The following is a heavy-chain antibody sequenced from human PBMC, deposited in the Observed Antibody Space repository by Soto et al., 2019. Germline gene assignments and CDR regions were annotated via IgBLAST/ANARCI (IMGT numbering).Heavy chain of an antibody. CDR2: IYYSGSP. V-gene: IGHV4-31*03. Sequence: SETLSLTCTVSGGSISSGGYYWSWIRQHPGKGLEWIGYIYYSGSPYYNPSLKSRVTISVDTSKNQFSLKLSSVTAADTAVYYCARGTIRGLRAYNWFDPWGQGTLVTVSS. CDR3: ARGTIRGLRAYNWFDP. CDR1: GGSISSGGYY. D-gene: IGHD3-10*01. J-gene: IGHJ5*02.